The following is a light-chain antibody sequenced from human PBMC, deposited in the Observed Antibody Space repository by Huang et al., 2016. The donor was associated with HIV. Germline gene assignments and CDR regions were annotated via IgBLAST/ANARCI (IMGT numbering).Light chain of an antibody. CDR2: GAS. CDR1: KSVSSN. Sequence: EIVMTQSPVTLSVSPGERATLSCRASKSVSSNLAWYQQKAGQAPRLLIYGASTRATGIPARFSGSGSGTEFTLTISSLQSEDFAVYYCQQYNNWPPEETFGPGTKVDIK. CDR3: QQYNNWPPEET. V-gene: IGKV3-15*01. J-gene: IGKJ3*01.